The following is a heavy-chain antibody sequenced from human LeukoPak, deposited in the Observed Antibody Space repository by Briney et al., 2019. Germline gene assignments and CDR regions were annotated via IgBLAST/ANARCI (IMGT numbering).Heavy chain of an antibody. V-gene: IGHV1-18*01. CDR3: ARARSSSQPIDY. J-gene: IGHJ4*02. Sequence: ASVKVSCKASGYTFTSYGISWVRQAPGQGLEWMGWISAYSSNTNYALKLQGRGIMTTDTSTSTAYMELRSLRSDDPAVYYCARARSSSQPIDYWGQGTLVTVSS. D-gene: IGHD6-13*01. CDR1: GYTFTSYG. CDR2: ISAYSSNT.